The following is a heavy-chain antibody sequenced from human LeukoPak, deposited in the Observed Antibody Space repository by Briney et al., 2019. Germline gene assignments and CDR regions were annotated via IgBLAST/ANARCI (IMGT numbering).Heavy chain of an antibody. CDR3: ARDAWIQLWLPHTY. D-gene: IGHD5-18*01. CDR1: GFTFSSYW. V-gene: IGHV3-7*01. CDR2: IKQDGSEK. Sequence: GGSLRLSCAASGFTFSSYWMSWVRQAPGKGLEWVANIKQDGSEKYYVDSVKGRFTISRGNAKNSLYLQMNSLRAEDTAVYYCARDAWIQLWLPHTYWGQGTLVTVSS. J-gene: IGHJ4*02.